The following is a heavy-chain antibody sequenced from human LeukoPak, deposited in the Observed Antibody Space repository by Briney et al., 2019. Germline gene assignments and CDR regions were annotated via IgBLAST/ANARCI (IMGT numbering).Heavy chain of an antibody. V-gene: IGHV4-59*01. D-gene: IGHD3-9*01. Sequence: PSETLSLTCSVSGGSISSYYWSWIRQPPGKGLEWIGYIYYSGSTNYNPSLKSRVTISVDTSKNQFSLKLSSVTAADTAVYYCAKTYYDILTGYGGPYYMDVWGKGTTVTVSS. CDR3: AKTYYDILTGYGGPYYMDV. J-gene: IGHJ6*03. CDR1: GGSISSYY. CDR2: IYYSGST.